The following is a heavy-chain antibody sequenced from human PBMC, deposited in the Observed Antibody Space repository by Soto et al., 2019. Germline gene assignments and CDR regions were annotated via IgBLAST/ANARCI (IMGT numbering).Heavy chain of an antibody. J-gene: IGHJ4*02. D-gene: IGHD5-12*01. CDR1: GGSINTFY. CDR3: AREGSYSAYNFAHGIQLWSFDF. V-gene: IGHV4-4*07. Sequence: SETLSLTCTVTGGSINTFYWSWVRQPAGKGLEWIGRIFSSGSTSFNPSLESRVAMSVDTSKNHFSLNLSSVTAADMAVYYCAREGSYSAYNFAHGIQLWSFDFWGQGALVTVSS. CDR2: IFSSGST.